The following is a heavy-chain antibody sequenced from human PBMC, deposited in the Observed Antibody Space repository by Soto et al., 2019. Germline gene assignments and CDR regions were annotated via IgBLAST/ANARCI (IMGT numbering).Heavy chain of an antibody. V-gene: IGHV3-7*05. CDR1: EFTCSTCW. J-gene: IGHJ4*02. CDR2: IKQDGSEK. Sequence: ELHLVESGGDLVQPGGSLRLSCAGDEFTCSTCWMGWVRQSPGKGPEWVANIKQDGSEKFYLDSVKGRFTISRDNAKKSLYLQMNSLRAEDTAVYYCTREKNWGQGTLVTVSS. CDR3: TREKN.